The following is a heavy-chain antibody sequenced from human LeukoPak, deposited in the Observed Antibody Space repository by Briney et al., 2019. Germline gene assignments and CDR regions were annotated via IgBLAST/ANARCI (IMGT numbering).Heavy chain of an antibody. V-gene: IGHV3-21*01. Sequence: GGSLRLSCAASGFTFSSYSMNWVRQAPGKGLEWVSSISSSSSYIYYADSVKGRLTISRDNAKNSLYLQMNSLRAEDTAVYYCARGTWIQLQYYFDYWGQGTLVTVSS. CDR2: ISSSSSYI. D-gene: IGHD5-18*01. CDR3: ARGTWIQLQYYFDY. J-gene: IGHJ4*02. CDR1: GFTFSSYS.